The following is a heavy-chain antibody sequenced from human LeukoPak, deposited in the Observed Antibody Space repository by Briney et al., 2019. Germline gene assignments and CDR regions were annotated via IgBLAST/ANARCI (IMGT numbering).Heavy chain of an antibody. J-gene: IGHJ4*02. V-gene: IGHV3-23*01. CDR1: GFTSGTFD. Sequence: GGSLRLSCVASGFTSGTFDMSWVRQALGKGLEWVSAIIGTGSTTYYADSVKGRFTISRDNSKNTLYLQLNSLRAEDTAVYYCAKTRRFGELLYYFGYWGQGTLVTVSS. D-gene: IGHD3-10*01. CDR3: AKTRRFGELLYYFGY. CDR2: IIGTGSTT.